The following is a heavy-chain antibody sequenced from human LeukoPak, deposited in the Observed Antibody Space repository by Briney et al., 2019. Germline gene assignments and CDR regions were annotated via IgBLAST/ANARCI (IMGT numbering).Heavy chain of an antibody. Sequence: SETLSLTCTVPGGSISSSSYYWGWIRQPPGKGLEWIGSIYYSGSTYYNPSLKSRVTISVDTSKNQFSLKLSSVTAADTAVYYCARRSSGHNYWGQGTLVTVSS. V-gene: IGHV4-39*01. CDR1: GGSISSSSYY. J-gene: IGHJ4*02. CDR2: IYYSGST. CDR3: ARRSSGHNY. D-gene: IGHD6-19*01.